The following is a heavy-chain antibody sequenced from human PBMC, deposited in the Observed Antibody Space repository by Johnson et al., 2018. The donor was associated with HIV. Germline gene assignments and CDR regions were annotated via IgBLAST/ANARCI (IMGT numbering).Heavy chain of an antibody. CDR2: ISGSGDST. V-gene: IGHV3-23*04. J-gene: IGHJ3*02. Sequence: VQLVESGGGLVQPGGSLRLSCAASGFTFSSYAMSWVRQAPGKGLEWVSGISGSGDSTYYADSVKGRFTISRDNSKNTLFLQMNSLRAEDTAVYYCAKDQASVGTGEYAFDIWGQGTMVTVSS. CDR1: GFTFSSYA. D-gene: IGHD7-27*01. CDR3: AKDQASVGTGEYAFDI.